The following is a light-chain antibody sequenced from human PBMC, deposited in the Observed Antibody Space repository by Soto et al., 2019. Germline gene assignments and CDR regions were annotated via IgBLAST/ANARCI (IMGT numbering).Light chain of an antibody. J-gene: IGKJ1*01. CDR3: QQYGSAPTT. CDR2: GAS. V-gene: IGKV3-20*01. Sequence: EMVLTQSPGTLALSPGERATLSCRASQSVSSSYLAWYPQKPGQAPRLLIYGASSRATGIPDRFSGSGSGTDFTLTISRLEPEDFAVYYCQQYGSAPTTFGQGTKVEIK. CDR1: QSVSSSY.